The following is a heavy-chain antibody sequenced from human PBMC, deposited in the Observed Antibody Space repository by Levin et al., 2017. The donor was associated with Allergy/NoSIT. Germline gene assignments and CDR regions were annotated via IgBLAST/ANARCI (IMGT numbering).Heavy chain of an antibody. Sequence: GGSLRLSCAASGFTFSSYGMHWVRQAPGKGLEWVAVISYDGSNKYYADSVKGRFTISRDNSKNTLYLQMNSLRAEDTAVYYCAKGAHDAFDIWGQGTMVTVSS. D-gene: IGHD3-16*01. J-gene: IGHJ3*02. V-gene: IGHV3-30*18. CDR3: AKGAHDAFDI. CDR1: GFTFSSYG. CDR2: ISYDGSNK.